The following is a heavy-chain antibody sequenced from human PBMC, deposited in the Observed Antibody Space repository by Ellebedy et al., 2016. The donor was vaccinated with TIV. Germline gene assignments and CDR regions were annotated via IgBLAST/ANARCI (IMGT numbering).Heavy chain of an antibody. J-gene: IGHJ4*02. CDR2: INHSGST. D-gene: IGHD5-12*01. Sequence: GSLRLXXAVYGGSFSGYYWSWIRQPPGKGLEWIGEINHSGSTNYNPSLKSRVTISVDTSKNQFSLKLSSVTAADTAVYYCATRIEWLNEFINDYWGQGTLVTVSS. CDR1: GGSFSGYY. V-gene: IGHV4-34*01. CDR3: ATRIEWLNEFINDY.